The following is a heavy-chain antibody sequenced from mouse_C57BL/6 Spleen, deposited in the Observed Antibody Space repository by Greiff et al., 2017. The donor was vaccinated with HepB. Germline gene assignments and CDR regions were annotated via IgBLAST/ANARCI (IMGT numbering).Heavy chain of an antibody. V-gene: IGHV2-2*01. CDR1: GFSLTSYG. CDR3: ARKGDGYWYFDV. J-gene: IGHJ1*03. Sequence: VHLVESGPGLVQPSQSLSITCTVSGFSLTSYGVHWVRQSPGKGLEWLGVIWSGGSTDYNAAFISRLSISKDNSKSQVFFKMNSLQADDTAIYYCARKGDGYWYFDVWGTGTTVTVSS. CDR2: IWSGGST.